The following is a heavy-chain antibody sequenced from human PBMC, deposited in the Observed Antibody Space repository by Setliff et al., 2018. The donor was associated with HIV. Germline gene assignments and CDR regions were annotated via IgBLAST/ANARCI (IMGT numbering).Heavy chain of an antibody. D-gene: IGHD3-9*01. Sequence: PSETLSLTCDVSDYSVCSGSFWGWIRQPPGKGLEWIGNIYHGGRSHYNPSLRSRVTMSVDTSKNQFSLKLRSVTAADTAVYYCARAHYDIGNYYMDVWGKGTTVTVSS. CDR1: DYSVCSGSF. J-gene: IGHJ6*03. V-gene: IGHV4-38-2*01. CDR3: ARAHYDIGNYYMDV. CDR2: IYHGGRS.